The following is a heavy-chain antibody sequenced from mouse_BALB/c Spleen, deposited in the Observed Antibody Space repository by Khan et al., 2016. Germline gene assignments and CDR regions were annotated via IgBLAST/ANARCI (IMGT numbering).Heavy chain of an antibody. J-gene: IGHJ3*01. CDR2: INPNNGGT. V-gene: IGHV1-18*01. CDR3: ARKEYGNYGFAY. CDR1: GYTFTDYN. D-gene: IGHD2-10*02. Sequence: VQLKESGPELVKPGASVKIPCKASGYTFTDYNIDWVKQSHGKSLEWIGDINPNNGGTVYNQKFKGKATLTVDKYSSTAYMELRSLTSEDTSVYYCARKEYGNYGFAYWGQGTLVTVSA.